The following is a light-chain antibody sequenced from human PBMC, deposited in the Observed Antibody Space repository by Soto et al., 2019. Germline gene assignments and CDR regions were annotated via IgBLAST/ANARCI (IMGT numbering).Light chain of an antibody. Sequence: EIVLTQSPGTLSLSPGERATLSCRASQSVSTSYLAWYQQKPGHAPRLLIYGASSRATGIPDRFSGSGSGTDFTLTISRLEPEDFAVYYCQHYGSSSWTFGLGTKVESK. CDR1: QSVSTSY. V-gene: IGKV3-20*01. J-gene: IGKJ1*01. CDR2: GAS. CDR3: QHYGSSSWT.